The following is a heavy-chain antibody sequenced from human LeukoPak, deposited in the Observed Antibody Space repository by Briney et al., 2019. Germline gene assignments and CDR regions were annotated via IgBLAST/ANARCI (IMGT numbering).Heavy chain of an antibody. CDR1: GYTFTSYY. CDR3: ARDRGAYYYGSGSLYHY. CDR2: IIPILGIA. J-gene: IGHJ4*02. V-gene: IGHV1-69*04. D-gene: IGHD3-10*01. Sequence: SVKVSCKASGYTFTSYYMHWVRQAPGQGLEWMGRIIPILGIANYAQKFQGRVTITADKSTSTAYMELSSLRSEDTAVYYCARDRGAYYYGSGSLYHYWGQGTLVTVSS.